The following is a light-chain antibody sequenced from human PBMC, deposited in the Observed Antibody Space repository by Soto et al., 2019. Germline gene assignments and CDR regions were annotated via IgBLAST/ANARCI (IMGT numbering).Light chain of an antibody. CDR3: QQRYSITLT. CDR2: VAS. CDR1: QSIGGY. Sequence: DIRMTESPSSLSASVGDIVTITCRASQSIGGYLNWYQQKKGKALKLLIYVASRLQSGVPSRFSGSVSGTDGTLTISSLQKEDGSTYDGQQRYSITLTFGGGTKVDIK. V-gene: IGKV1-39*01. J-gene: IGKJ4*01.